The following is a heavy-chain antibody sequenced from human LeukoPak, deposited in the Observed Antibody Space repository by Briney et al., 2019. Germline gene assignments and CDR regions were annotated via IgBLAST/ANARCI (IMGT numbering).Heavy chain of an antibody. Sequence: PGGSLRLSCAASGFTFDDYAVHWVRQAPGKGLEWVSGISWNSGSIGYADSVKGRFTISRDNAKSSLYLQMDSLRAEDMALYYCAKDKGYSYGLGFAYWGQGTLVTVSS. CDR3: AKDKGYSYGLGFAY. V-gene: IGHV3-9*03. CDR1: GFTFDDYA. CDR2: ISWNSGSI. D-gene: IGHD5-18*01. J-gene: IGHJ4*02.